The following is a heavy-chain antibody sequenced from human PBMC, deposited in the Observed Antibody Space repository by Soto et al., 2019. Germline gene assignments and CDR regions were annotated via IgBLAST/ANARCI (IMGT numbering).Heavy chain of an antibody. Sequence: ASVKVSCKASGYTFTGYYMHWVRQAPGQGLEWMGWINPNSGGTNYAQKFQDWVTMTRDTSISTAYMELSRLRSDDTAVYYCARGSRYNWNQLYYFDYWGQGTLVTVSS. CDR3: ARGSRYNWNQLYYFDY. V-gene: IGHV1-2*04. D-gene: IGHD1-20*01. J-gene: IGHJ4*02. CDR2: INPNSGGT. CDR1: GYTFTGYY.